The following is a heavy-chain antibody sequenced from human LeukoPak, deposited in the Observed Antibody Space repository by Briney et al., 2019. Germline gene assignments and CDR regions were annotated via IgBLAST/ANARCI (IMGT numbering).Heavy chain of an antibody. CDR1: GDSFSGYY. CDR2: INHSGTI. J-gene: IGHJ4*02. CDR3: ARGVAGSSGLLYYFDY. D-gene: IGHD6-25*01. Sequence: SETLSLTCAEYGDSFSGYYRGWIRQPPGKGLEWIGEINHSGTINYNPSLKSRVTILVDTSKNQFSLNLSSVTAADTAVYYCARGVAGSSGLLYYFDYWGQGALVIVSS. V-gene: IGHV4-34*01.